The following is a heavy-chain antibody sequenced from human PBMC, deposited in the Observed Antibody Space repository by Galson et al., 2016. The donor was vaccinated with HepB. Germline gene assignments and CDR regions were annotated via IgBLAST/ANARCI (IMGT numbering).Heavy chain of an antibody. V-gene: IGHV5-10-1*01. CDR1: GYSFTTYW. CDR3: AKTLGYCSGGSCSYLDY. J-gene: IGHJ4*02. D-gene: IGHD2-15*01. CDR2: IDPSDSFT. Sequence: QSGAEVKKPGESLRISCKGSGYSFTTYWINWVRLMPEKGLEWLGRIDPSDSFTNYSPSFDGHVTISVDKSIRTAYLQWSSLKASDTAMYYCAKTLGYCSGGSCSYLDYWGQGSLVTVSS.